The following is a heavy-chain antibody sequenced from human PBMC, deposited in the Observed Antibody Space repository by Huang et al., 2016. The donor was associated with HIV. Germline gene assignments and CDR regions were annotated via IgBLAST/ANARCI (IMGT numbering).Heavy chain of an antibody. J-gene: IGHJ4*02. CDR3: ARARGFLYDSTGYYSRYYFDS. D-gene: IGHD3-22*01. CDR1: GFNSNNYD. CDR2: MNPKSGNT. Sequence: QVQLVQSGAEVKKPGASVKVSCKASGFNSNNYDFNWVRQASGQGLEWRGWMNPKSGNTGYAQKFQGRVTINRNTSITTAYMELRSLRSEDTAVYYCARARGFLYDSTGYYSRYYFDSWGQGTLVTISS. V-gene: IGHV1-8*03.